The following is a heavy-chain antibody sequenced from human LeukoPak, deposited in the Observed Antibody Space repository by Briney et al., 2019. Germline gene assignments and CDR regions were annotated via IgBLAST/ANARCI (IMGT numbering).Heavy chain of an antibody. Sequence: GGSPRLSCTASGFTVSSNYMSWVRQAPGKGLEWVSVIYSGGSTYYADSVKGRFTISRDNSKNTLYLQMNSLRAEDTAVYYCARIRGGVIAYFDYWGHGTLVTVSS. V-gene: IGHV3-66*01. CDR1: GFTVSSNY. D-gene: IGHD3-16*02. J-gene: IGHJ4*01. CDR2: IYSGGST. CDR3: ARIRGGVIAYFDY.